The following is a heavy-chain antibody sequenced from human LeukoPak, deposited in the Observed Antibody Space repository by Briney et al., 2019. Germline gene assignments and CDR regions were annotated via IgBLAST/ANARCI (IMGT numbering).Heavy chain of an antibody. CDR3: ACPGITFGGVRFDP. CDR1: GGTFISYT. J-gene: IGHJ5*02. V-gene: IGHV1-69*02. D-gene: IGHD3-16*01. Sequence: SVKXSFKASGGTFISYTISGGRQARGQGGEGVGRIIPMLGIANYEQKFQGRVTITGDKSTSKAYMEVRRLRYGETAVYYCACPGITFGGVRFDPWGQGTLVTVSS. CDR2: IIPMLGIA.